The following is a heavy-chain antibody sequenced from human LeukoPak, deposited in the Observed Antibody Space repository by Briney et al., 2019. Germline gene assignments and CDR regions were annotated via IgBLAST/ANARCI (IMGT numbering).Heavy chain of an antibody. CDR1: GFTFSHHG. CDR2: ILYDGSKK. Sequence: GGSLRLSXAASGFTFSHHGVHWVRQAPGKGLEWVAFILYDGSKKYYVDSVKGRFTISRDNSKNALSLRMNSLRAEDTAMYYCARAVDKGTGYYMDFWGQGTLVTVSS. J-gene: IGHJ4*02. CDR3: ARAVDKGTGYYMDF. V-gene: IGHV3-30*02. D-gene: IGHD3-22*01.